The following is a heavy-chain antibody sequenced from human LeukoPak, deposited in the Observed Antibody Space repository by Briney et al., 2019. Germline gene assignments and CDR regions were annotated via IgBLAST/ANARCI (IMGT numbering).Heavy chain of an antibody. Sequence: PGGSLRLSCAASGITFSSYGMSWVRQAPGKGLEWVSAISDSGGSTYYADSVKGRFTISRDNSKNTLYLQTNSLRAEDTGVYYCAKDPSVVYGDYIIRWGQGTLVSV. D-gene: IGHD4-17*01. V-gene: IGHV3-23*01. CDR1: GITFSSYG. CDR3: AKDPSVVYGDYIIR. J-gene: IGHJ4*02. CDR2: ISDSGGST.